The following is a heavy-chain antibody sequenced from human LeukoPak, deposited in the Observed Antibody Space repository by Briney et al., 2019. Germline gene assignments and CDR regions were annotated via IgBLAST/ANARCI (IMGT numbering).Heavy chain of an antibody. CDR2: IYNSGNT. J-gene: IGHJ4*01. V-gene: IGHV4-4*07. CDR3: ARGSFDSSGYYVFDY. Sequence: PSETLSLTCTVSGDSITRNYWSWIRQPAGKGLEWIGRIYNSGNTNYSPTLESRVTMSTDTSKNQFSLKLTSVTAADTAVYYCARGSFDSSGYYVFDYWGHGTLVTVSS. D-gene: IGHD3-22*01. CDR1: GDSITRNY.